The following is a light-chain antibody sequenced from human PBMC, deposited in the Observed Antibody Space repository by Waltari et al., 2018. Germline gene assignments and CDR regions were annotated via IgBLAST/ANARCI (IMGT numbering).Light chain of an antibody. CDR2: LGS. CDR1: QSLLHSNGYNY. J-gene: IGKJ4*01. CDR3: MQALQTPT. Sequence: DIVMTQSPLSLPVTPGEPASISCRFIQSLLHSNGYNYLDWYLQKPGQSPTLLIYLGSNRASGVPDRFSGSGSGTDFTLKISRVEAEDVGVYYCMQALQTPTFGGGTKVEIK. V-gene: IGKV2-28*01.